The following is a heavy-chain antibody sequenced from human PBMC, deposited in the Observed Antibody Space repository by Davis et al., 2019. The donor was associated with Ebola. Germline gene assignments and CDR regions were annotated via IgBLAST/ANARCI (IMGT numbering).Heavy chain of an antibody. CDR3: ARDFDGGNYYFDY. J-gene: IGHJ4*02. CDR1: GGSFSSHP. D-gene: IGHD3-9*01. V-gene: IGHV1-69*13. Sequence: SSVKVSCKTSGGSFSSHPISWVRQAPRQGLEWMGGIIPIFDTPHYAQKFQGRITITADASTSTAYMELSSLRSKDTATYFCARDFDGGNYYFDYWGPGTPVTVSS. CDR2: IIPIFDTP.